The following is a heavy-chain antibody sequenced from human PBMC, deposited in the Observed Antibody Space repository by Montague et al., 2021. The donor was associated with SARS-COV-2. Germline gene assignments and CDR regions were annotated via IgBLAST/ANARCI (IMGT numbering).Heavy chain of an antibody. J-gene: IGHJ4*02. CDR1: GGSISSFY. V-gene: IGHV4-59*08. Sequence: SETLSLTCTVSGGSISSFYWSWFRQPPGKGLEWIGYISDSGSTNYNPSHTSRVTVSVDTSKNQFSLKVNSVTAADTAVYYCARHYSATLPAVYWGQGTLVTVSS. D-gene: IGHD2-15*01. CDR3: ARHYSATLPAVY. CDR2: ISDSGST.